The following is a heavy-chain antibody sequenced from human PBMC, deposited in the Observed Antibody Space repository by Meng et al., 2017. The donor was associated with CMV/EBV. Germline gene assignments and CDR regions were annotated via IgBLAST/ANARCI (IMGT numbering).Heavy chain of an antibody. CDR3: AKSPEPPHSSPRGWYYYYGMDV. J-gene: IGHJ6*02. CDR2: ISWNSGSK. CDR1: GCTFDDYA. V-gene: IGHV3-9*01. D-gene: IGHD6-13*01. Sequence: GGSLRLSCAASGCTFDDYAMHWVRQAPGKGLEWVSGISWNSGSKGYPASVRGRFTISRDNAKNSLYLQMNSLRAEDTALYYCAKSPEPPHSSPRGWYYYYGMDVWGQGTTVTVSS.